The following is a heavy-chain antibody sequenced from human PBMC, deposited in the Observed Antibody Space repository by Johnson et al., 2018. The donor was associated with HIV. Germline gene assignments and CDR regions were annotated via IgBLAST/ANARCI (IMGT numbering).Heavy chain of an antibody. CDR2: ISYDGSNK. Sequence: QVQLVESGGGVVQPGRSLRLSCAASGFTFSSYGMHWVRKAPGKGLEWVAVISYDGSNKYYADSVKGRFTISRDNSKNTLYLQMNSLRAEDTAVYYCARTEITFGGVIDPHDAFDIWGQGTMVTVSS. CDR1: GFTFSSYG. D-gene: IGHD3-16*02. V-gene: IGHV3-30*03. CDR3: ARTEITFGGVIDPHDAFDI. J-gene: IGHJ3*02.